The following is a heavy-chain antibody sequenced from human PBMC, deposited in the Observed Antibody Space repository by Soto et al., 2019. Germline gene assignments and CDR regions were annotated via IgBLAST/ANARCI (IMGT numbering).Heavy chain of an antibody. V-gene: IGHV3-7*03. CDR1: GLTFSSYW. J-gene: IGHJ6*02. CDR2: IKQDGSEK. Sequence: GGSVRVSCAASGLTFSSYWMSCVRQAPGKGLEWVANIKQDGSEKYYVDSVKGQFTISRDNAKNSLYLQMNSLRAEDTAVYYCARDTLIAAAGLRPWYYYGMDVWGQGTTAPVS. D-gene: IGHD6-13*01. CDR3: ARDTLIAAAGLRPWYYYGMDV.